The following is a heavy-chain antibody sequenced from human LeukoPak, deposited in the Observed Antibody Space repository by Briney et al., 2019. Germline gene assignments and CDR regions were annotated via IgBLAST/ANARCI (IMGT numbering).Heavy chain of an antibody. D-gene: IGHD5-24*01. CDR2: INTNTGNP. CDR3: ARGPNVEMATISDY. CDR1: GYTFTSYA. J-gene: IGHJ4*02. Sequence: GASVKVSFKASGYTFTSYAMNWVRQAPGQGLEWMGWINTNTGNPTYAQGFTGRFVFSLDTSVSTAYLQISSLKADDTAVYYCARGPNVEMATISDYWGQGTLVTVSS. V-gene: IGHV7-4-1*02.